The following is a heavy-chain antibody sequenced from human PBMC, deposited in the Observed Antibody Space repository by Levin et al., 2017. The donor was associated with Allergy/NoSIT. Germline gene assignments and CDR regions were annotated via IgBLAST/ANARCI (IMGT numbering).Heavy chain of an antibody. CDR1: GDSISCYTCY. V-gene: IGHV4-39*01. CDR2: AYYAGDT. D-gene: IGHD3-10*01. J-gene: IGHJ5*02. CDR3: ASRAASWFDP. Sequence: SETLSLTCTVSGDSISCYTCYWGWIRQPPGKGLEWIGTAYYAGDTYYNPSLKSRVTISVDTSKNQFSLKLTSLTAADTAVYYCASRAASWFDPWGQGTLVTVSS.